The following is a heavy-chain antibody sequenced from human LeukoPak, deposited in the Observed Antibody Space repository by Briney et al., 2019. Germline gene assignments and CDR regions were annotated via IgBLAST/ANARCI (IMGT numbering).Heavy chain of an antibody. J-gene: IGHJ5*02. CDR3: ARDNSVGDNAWWFDP. D-gene: IGHD1-26*01. CDR2: INPNDSST. CDR1: GYPFTSYY. Sequence: ASVKVSCKASGYPFTSYYVHWMRQAPGPGLEWVGLINPNDSSTGYAQKFQSSVTMTRDMSTSTDYMELSSLSAEDTAIYYCARDNSVGDNAWWFDPWGQGTLVTVSS. V-gene: IGHV1-46*01.